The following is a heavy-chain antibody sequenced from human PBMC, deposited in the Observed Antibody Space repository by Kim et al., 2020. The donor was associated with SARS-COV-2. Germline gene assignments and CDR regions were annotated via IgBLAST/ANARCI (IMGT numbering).Heavy chain of an antibody. J-gene: IGHJ4*02. D-gene: IGHD6-19*01. V-gene: IGHV3-23*01. Sequence: YYADSVKGRFTISRDNSKNSLFLQMNNLRAEDTAVYYCAKGAGAPFFFDYWGQGTLVTVSS. CDR3: AKGAGAPFFFDY.